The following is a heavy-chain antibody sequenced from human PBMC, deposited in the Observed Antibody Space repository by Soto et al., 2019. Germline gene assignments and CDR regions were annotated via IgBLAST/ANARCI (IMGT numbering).Heavy chain of an antibody. CDR3: ARVYDSSGYYYPYFDY. V-gene: IGHV4-30-4*01. CDR2: IYYSGST. Sequence: SETLSLSCTVSGGSISSGDYYWSWIRQPPGKGLEWIGYIYYSGSTYYNPSLKSRVTISVDTSKNQFSLKLSSVTAADTAVYYCARVYDSSGYYYPYFDYWGQGTLVTVSS. D-gene: IGHD3-22*01. CDR1: GGSISSGDYY. J-gene: IGHJ4*02.